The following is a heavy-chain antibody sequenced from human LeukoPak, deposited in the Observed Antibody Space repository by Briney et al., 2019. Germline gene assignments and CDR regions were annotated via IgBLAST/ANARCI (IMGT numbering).Heavy chain of an antibody. CDR2: ISGSGGST. CDR1: GLTFSSDW. V-gene: IGHV3-23*01. CDR3: AKDRATTIFGVGKFDY. D-gene: IGHD3-3*01. J-gene: IGHJ4*02. Sequence: PGGSLRLSCAASGLTFSSDWMHWVRQVPGKGLEWVSAISGSGGSTYYADSVKGRFTISRDNSKNTLYLQMNSLRAEDTAVYYCAKDRATTIFGVGKFDYWGQGTLVTVSS.